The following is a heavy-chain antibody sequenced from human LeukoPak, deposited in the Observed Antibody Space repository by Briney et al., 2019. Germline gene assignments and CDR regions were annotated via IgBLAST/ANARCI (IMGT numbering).Heavy chain of an antibody. CDR2: ISGSGGSI. CDR3: ARDKRLSGDAFDI. J-gene: IGHJ3*02. Sequence: GGSLRLSCAASGFTFSSYAMSWVRQAPGKGLEWVSAISGSGGSIYYADSVKGRFTISRDNAKNSLYLQMNSLRAEDTAVYYCARDKRLSGDAFDIWGQGTMVTVSS. D-gene: IGHD5-12*01. CDR1: GFTFSSYA. V-gene: IGHV3-23*01.